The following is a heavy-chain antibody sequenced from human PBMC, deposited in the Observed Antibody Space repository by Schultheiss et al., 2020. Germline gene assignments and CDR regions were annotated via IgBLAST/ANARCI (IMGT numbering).Heavy chain of an antibody. J-gene: IGHJ5*02. CDR1: GGSISSYY. V-gene: IGHV4-4*08. CDR3: ARGGSGSWYSNWFDP. Sequence: SETLSLTCTVSGGSISSYYWSWIRQPPGKGLEWIGRIYTSGSTNYNPSLKSRVTISVDTSKNQFSLKLYSVTAADTAVYYCARGGSGSWYSNWFDPWGQGTLVNVSS. CDR2: IYTSGST. D-gene: IGHD6-13*01.